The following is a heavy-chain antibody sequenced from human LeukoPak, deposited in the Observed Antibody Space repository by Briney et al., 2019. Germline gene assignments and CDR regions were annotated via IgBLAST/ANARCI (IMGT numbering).Heavy chain of an antibody. CDR3: ARVSSRRVPPTYSYDRRNYFDY. J-gene: IGHJ4*02. CDR1: GFTFRSYW. CDR2: IKRDGSEE. V-gene: IGHV3-7*01. D-gene: IGHD3-22*01. Sequence: PGGSLRLSCAASGFTFRSYWMSWVRQAPGKGLEWVASIKRDGSEEYYVDSVKGRFTLSRDNAKNSLYLQMNSLRVEDTAVYYCARVSSRRVPPTYSYDRRNYFDYWGQGTLVTVSS.